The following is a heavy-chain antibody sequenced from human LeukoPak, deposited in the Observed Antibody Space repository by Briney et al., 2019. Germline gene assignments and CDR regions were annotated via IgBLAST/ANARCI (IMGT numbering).Heavy chain of an antibody. V-gene: IGHV3-7*01. CDR2: IKQDGSEK. J-gene: IGHJ6*02. D-gene: IGHD5-24*01. Sequence: GGSLRLSCAASGFTFSSYWMSWVRQAPGKGLEWVANIKQDGSEKYYVDSVKGRFTISRDNAKNSLYLQMNSLRAEDTAVYYCARDRWLTPNDYYYYGMDVWGQGTTVTVSS. CDR3: ARDRWLTPNDYYYYGMDV. CDR1: GFTFSSYW.